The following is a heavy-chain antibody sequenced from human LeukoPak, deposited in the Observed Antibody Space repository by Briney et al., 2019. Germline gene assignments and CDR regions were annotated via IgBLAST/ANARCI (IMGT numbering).Heavy chain of an antibody. V-gene: IGHV3-21*01. CDR3: TAIHVY. Sequence: GGSLRLSCAASGFTFSTYTMSWVRQALGKGLEWVSSISGGSSSIDYADSVKGRFTISRDNAENSVFLQMNSLRAEDTAVYYCTAIHVYWGQGTLVTVSS. CDR2: ISGGSSSI. J-gene: IGHJ4*02. CDR1: GFTFSTYT. D-gene: IGHD2-21*02.